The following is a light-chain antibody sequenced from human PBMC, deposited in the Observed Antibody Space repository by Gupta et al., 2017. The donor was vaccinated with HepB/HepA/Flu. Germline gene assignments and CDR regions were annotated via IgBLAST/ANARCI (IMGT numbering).Light chain of an antibody. CDR1: QSALYSYNNKNY. CDR2: WAS. V-gene: IGKV4-1*01. J-gene: IGKJ2*02. CDR3: QQDYSTPCN. Sequence: DIVMTQAPDSLAVSLGERSTINCKSSQSALYSYNNKNYLAWYQQKPGQPPKLLIYWASTREYGVPDRFSGSGSGTDFTLTISSLQAEDVAVYYCQQDYSTPCNFGQRTKMEIK.